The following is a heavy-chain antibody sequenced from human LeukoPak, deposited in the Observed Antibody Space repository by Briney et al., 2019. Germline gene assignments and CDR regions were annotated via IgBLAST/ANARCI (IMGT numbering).Heavy chain of an antibody. D-gene: IGHD5-12*01. J-gene: IGHJ4*02. CDR3: TRPRGYSGYDYDY. Sequence: KPGGSLRLSCTASGFTFGVYAMNWFRQAPGKGLEWVGFIRSKAYGGTTEYAASVKGRFTISRDDSKRIAYLQMNSLKTEDTAVYYCTRPRGYSGYDYDYWGQGTLVTVSS. V-gene: IGHV3-49*05. CDR2: IRSKAYGGTT. CDR1: GFTFGVYA.